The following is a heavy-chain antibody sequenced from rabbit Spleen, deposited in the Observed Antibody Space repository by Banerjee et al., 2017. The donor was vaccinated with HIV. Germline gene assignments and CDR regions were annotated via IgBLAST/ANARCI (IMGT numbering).Heavy chain of an antibody. J-gene: IGHJ4*01. V-gene: IGHV1S40*01. CDR3: ARGEHFSVGFSAFAIYLDL. CDR1: GFDLNSYNY. CDR2: IYGGSSGST. D-gene: IGHD6-1*01. Sequence: QSLEESGGGLVKPEGSLTLTCKTSGFDLNSYNYMCWVRQAPGKGLEWIACIYGGSSGSTYYASWAKGRFTISKTSSTTVTLQMTSLTAADTATYFCARGEHFSVGFSAFAIYLDLWGPGTLVTVS.